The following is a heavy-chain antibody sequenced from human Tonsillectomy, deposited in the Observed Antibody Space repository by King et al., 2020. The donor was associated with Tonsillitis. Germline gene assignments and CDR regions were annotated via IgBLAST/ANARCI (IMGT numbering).Heavy chain of an antibody. CDR2: IYSTGST. J-gene: IGHJ1*01. D-gene: IGHD3-16*01. V-gene: IGHV4-4*07. CDR1: GDSISGYY. Sequence: VQLQESGPGLVKPSETLSLTCAVSGDSISGYYWSWIRKPAGKRLEWIGRIYSTGSTNYSPALKSRVTVSLDTSKNQCSLNLSSVTAAATAIYFCARDGGGSIQYWGQGTLVSVSS. CDR3: ARDGGGSIQY.